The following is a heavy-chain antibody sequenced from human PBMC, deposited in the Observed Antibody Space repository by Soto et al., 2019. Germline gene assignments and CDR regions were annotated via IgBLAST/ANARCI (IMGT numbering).Heavy chain of an antibody. V-gene: IGHV1-69*01. J-gene: IGHJ5*02. Sequence: QVQLVQSGAEVKKPGSSVKVSCKASGGTFSSYAISWVRQAPGQGLEWMGGIIPIFGTANYEQKFQGRVTITADEYTSTAYMELSSLRSEDKAVYYCARAGEYSSSWYNWFDPWGQGTLVTVSS. CDR1: GGTFSSYA. D-gene: IGHD6-13*01. CDR2: IIPIFGTA. CDR3: ARAGEYSSSWYNWFDP.